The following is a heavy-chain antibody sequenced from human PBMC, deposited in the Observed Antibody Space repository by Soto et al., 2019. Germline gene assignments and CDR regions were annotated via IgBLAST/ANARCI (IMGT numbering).Heavy chain of an antibody. Sequence: PGGSLRLSCAASGFTFSDHYMDWVRQAPGKGLGWVGRTRNKANSYTTEYAASVKGRFTISRDDSKNSLYLQMNSLKTEDTAVYYCARPSSGLDAFDIWGQGTMVTVSS. CDR2: TRNKANSYTT. V-gene: IGHV3-72*01. D-gene: IGHD6-19*01. CDR3: ARPSSGLDAFDI. CDR1: GFTFSDHY. J-gene: IGHJ3*02.